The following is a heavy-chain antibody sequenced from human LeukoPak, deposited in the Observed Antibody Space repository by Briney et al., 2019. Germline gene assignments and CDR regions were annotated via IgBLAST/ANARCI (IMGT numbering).Heavy chain of an antibody. CDR1: GYTFTGYH. J-gene: IGHJ4*02. V-gene: IGHV1-2*02. Sequence: GASVKVSCKAYGYTFTGYHIHWVRQAPGQGLEWMGGNPKSGDTNYAQQFQGRVTMTRDTSITTAYMELSNLRSDDTAVYYCATEGKMVRGVYTDYWGQGTLVTVSS. CDR2: NPKSGDT. D-gene: IGHD3-10*01. CDR3: ATEGKMVRGVYTDY.